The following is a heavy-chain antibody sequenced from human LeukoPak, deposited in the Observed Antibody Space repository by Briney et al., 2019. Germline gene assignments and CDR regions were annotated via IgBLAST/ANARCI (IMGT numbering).Heavy chain of an antibody. V-gene: IGHV4-31*03. CDR3: ARAGGYYGSGSYYNGPFDY. CDR2: IYYSGST. J-gene: IGHJ4*02. Sequence: PSQTLSPTCTVSGGSISSGGYYWSWIRQHPGKGLEWIGYIYYSGSTYYNPSLKSRVTISVDTSKNQFSLKLSSVTAADTAVYYCARAGGYYGSGSYYNGPFDYWGQGTLVTVSS. D-gene: IGHD3-10*01. CDR1: GGSISSGGYY.